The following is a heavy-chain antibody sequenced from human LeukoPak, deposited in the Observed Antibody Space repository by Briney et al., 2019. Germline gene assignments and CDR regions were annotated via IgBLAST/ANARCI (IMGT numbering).Heavy chain of an antibody. CDR1: GFTFRSYW. J-gene: IGHJ4*02. CDR2: INSDGGST. V-gene: IGHV3-74*01. Sequence: GSLRLSCAASGFTFRSYWMHWVRQVPGKGLVCVSRINSDGGSTNYADSVKGRFTISRDNAKNTLYLQMNSLRAEDTAIYYCVRDPRFSENFDYWGQGALVTVSS. CDR3: VRDPRFSENFDY. D-gene: IGHD6-25*01.